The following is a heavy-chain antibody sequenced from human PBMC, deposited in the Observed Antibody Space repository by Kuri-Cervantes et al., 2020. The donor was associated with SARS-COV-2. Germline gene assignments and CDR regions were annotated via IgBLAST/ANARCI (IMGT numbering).Heavy chain of an antibody. CDR3: ARDLGVAPDF. V-gene: IGHV3-23*01. CDR1: GFTFSSYA. CDR2: IKGGSGTT. D-gene: IGHD3-16*01. Sequence: GESLKISCAASGFTFSSYAMSWVRQAPGKGLEWVSCIKGGSGTTYYAAPVKGRFTVSRDDAKNTLYLLMSSLRVEDTAMYYCARDLGVAPDFWGQGTQVTVSS. J-gene: IGHJ4*02.